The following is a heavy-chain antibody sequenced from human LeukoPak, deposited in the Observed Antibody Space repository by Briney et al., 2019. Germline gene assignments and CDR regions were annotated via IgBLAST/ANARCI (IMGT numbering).Heavy chain of an antibody. CDR2: IYYSGST. CDR3: ASFSPGEAFDI. V-gene: IGHV4-39*07. Sequence: PSETLSLTCTVSGGSISSSSYYWGWIRQPPGKGLEWIGSIYYSGSTYYNPSLKSRVTISVDTSKNQFSLKLSSVTAADTAVYYCASFSPGEAFDIWGQGTMVTVSS. J-gene: IGHJ3*02. CDR1: GGSISSSSYY. D-gene: IGHD3-16*01.